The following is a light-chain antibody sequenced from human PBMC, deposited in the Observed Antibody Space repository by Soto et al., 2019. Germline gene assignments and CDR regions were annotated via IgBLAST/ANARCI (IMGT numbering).Light chain of an antibody. Sequence: QPVLTQPPSVSGAPGQRVTISCTGSSSNIGAGYDVHWYQQLPGTAPKLLIYGNSNRPSGVPDRFSGSKSGTSASLAITGLQAEDEADYYCQSYDSSPNVVFGGGTKVTVL. V-gene: IGLV1-40*01. CDR3: QSYDSSPNVV. J-gene: IGLJ2*01. CDR2: GNS. CDR1: SSNIGAGYD.